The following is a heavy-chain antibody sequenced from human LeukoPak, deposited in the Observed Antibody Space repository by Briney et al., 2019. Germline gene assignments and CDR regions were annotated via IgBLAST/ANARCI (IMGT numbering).Heavy chain of an antibody. D-gene: IGHD2-15*01. J-gene: IGHJ4*02. CDR1: GGSIGSYY. V-gene: IGHV4-4*07. CDR3: AREEVYCSGGSCYSYYFDY. Sequence: PSETLSLTCTVSGGSIGSYYWSWNRQPAGKGLEWIGRIYTSGSTNYNPSLKSRVTMSVDTSKNQFSLKLSPVTAADTAVYYCAREEVYCSGGSCYSYYFDYWGQGTLVTVSS. CDR2: IYTSGST.